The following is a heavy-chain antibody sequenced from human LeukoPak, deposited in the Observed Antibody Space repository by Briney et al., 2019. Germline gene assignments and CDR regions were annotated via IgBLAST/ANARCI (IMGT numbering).Heavy chain of an antibody. D-gene: IGHD4-17*01. J-gene: IGHJ4*02. CDR2: INADGGST. CDR3: AKDLGDYGDSGKDY. CDR1: GFTFDDYA. V-gene: IGHV3-43*02. Sequence: GGSLRLSCAASGFTFDDYAMHWVRQAPGRGLEWVSLINADGGSTYYADSVKRRFTISRDNSKNSLFLQMNSLRTEDTALYYCAKDLGDYGDSGKDYWGQGTLVTVSS.